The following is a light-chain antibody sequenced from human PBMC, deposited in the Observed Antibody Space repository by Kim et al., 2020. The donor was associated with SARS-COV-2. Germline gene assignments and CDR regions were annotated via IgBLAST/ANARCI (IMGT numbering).Light chain of an antibody. J-gene: IGLJ2*01. V-gene: IGLV3-19*01. CDR2: GKN. CDR3: NSRDSSGNFVV. CDR1: SLRSYY. Sequence: ALGQTVRITCQGDSLRSYYASWYQQKPGQAPVLVIFGKNNRPSGIPDRFSGSSSGNTASLTITGAQAEDEADYYCNSRDSSGNFVVFGGGIQLTVL.